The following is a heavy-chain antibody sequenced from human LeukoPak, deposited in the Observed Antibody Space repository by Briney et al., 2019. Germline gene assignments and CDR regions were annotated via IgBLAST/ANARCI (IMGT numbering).Heavy chain of an antibody. J-gene: IGHJ3*02. V-gene: IGHV3-21*01. CDR3: ARGLWAVPAAKTGLSAFDI. Sequence: GGSLRLSCAASGFTFSSYSMNWVRQAPGKGLEWVSSISSSSSYIYYADSVKGRFTISRDNAKNSLYLQMNSLRAEDTAVYYCARGLWAVPAAKTGLSAFDIWGQGTMVTVSS. D-gene: IGHD2-2*01. CDR1: GFTFSSYS. CDR2: ISSSSSYI.